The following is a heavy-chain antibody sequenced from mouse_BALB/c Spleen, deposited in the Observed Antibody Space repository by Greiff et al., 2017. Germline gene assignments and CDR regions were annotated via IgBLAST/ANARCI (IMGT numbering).Heavy chain of an antibody. CDR3: ARELRAMDY. J-gene: IGHJ4*01. V-gene: IGHV1-80*01. Sequence: QVQLKQPGSELVRPGASVKLSCKASGYTFTSYWMHWVKQRPGQGLEWIGQIYPGDGDTNYNGKFKGKATLTADKSSSTAYMQLSSLTSEDSAVYFCARELRAMDYWGQGTSVTVSS. D-gene: IGHD1-1*01. CDR2: IYPGDGDT. CDR1: GYTFTSYW.